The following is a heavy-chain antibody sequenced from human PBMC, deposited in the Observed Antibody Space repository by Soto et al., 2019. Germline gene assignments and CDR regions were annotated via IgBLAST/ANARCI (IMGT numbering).Heavy chain of an antibody. V-gene: IGHV3-30*18. D-gene: IGHD1-26*01. CDR3: AKGGGSARDFDY. J-gene: IGHJ4*02. CDR2: TSYDENNK. Sequence: PGGSLRLSCTGSGFTFGNYGMHWVRQAPGKGLEWVASTSYDENNKYYADSLKGRFTISRDNSKKMVYLQMTSLGPEDTAVYYCAKGGGSARDFDYWGQGALVTVSS. CDR1: GFTFGNYG.